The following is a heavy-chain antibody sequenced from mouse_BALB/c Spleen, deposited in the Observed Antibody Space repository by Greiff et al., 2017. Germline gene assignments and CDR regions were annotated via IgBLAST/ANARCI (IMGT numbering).Heavy chain of an antibody. J-gene: IGHJ4*01. V-gene: IGHV1-15*01. CDR3: ARSLGDDAMDY. CDR2: IDPETGGT. Sequence: QVQLQQSGAELVRPGASVTLSCKASGYTFTDYEMHWVKQTPVHGLEWIGAIDPETGGTAYNQKFKGKATLTADKSSSTAYMELRSLTSEDSAVYYCARSLGDDAMDYWGQGTSVTVSS. CDR1: GYTFTDYE.